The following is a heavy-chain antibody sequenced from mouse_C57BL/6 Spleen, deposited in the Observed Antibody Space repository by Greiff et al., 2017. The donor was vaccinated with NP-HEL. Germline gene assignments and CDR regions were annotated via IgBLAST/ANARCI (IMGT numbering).Heavy chain of an antibody. CDR1: GYTFTSYW. J-gene: IGHJ3*01. Sequence: VQLQQSGAELVKPGASVKLSCKASGYTFTSYWMHWVKQRPGRGLEWIGRIDPNSGGTKYNEKFKSKATLTVDKPSSTAYMQLSSLTSEDSAVYYVARGESHSDGPSWFAYWGQGTLVTVSA. CDR3: ARGESHSDGPSWFAY. CDR2: IDPNSGGT. V-gene: IGHV1-72*01.